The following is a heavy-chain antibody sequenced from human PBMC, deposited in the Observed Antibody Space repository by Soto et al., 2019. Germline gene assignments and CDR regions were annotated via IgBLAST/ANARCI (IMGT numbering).Heavy chain of an antibody. CDR3: AHRVLRTVFGLVTTTAIYFDF. V-gene: IGHV2-5*02. D-gene: IGHD3-3*01. J-gene: IGHJ4*02. CDR1: GFSLTTSGVG. CDR2: IFWDDDK. Sequence: QITLNESGPTQVKPRQTLTLTCTFSGFSLTTSGVGVGGSRKSPGRARECLALIFWDDDKRYSPSLKSRLTITKDTSKNQVVLTMADLDPADTATYYCAHRVLRTVFGLVTTTAIYFDFWGQGTPVAVSS.